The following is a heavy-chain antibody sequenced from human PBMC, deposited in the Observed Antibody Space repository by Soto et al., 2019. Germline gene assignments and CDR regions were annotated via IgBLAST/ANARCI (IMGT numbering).Heavy chain of an antibody. D-gene: IGHD4-17*01. CDR2: ISAYNGNT. Sequence: ASVKVSCKASGYTFTSYGISWVRQAPGQGLEWMGWISAYNGNTNYAQKHQGRVTMTTDTSTSTAYMELRSLRSDDTAVYYCARDRAYGTVTTFDIWGQGTMVTVSS. CDR3: ARDRAYGTVTTFDI. J-gene: IGHJ3*02. V-gene: IGHV1-18*01. CDR1: GYTFTSYG.